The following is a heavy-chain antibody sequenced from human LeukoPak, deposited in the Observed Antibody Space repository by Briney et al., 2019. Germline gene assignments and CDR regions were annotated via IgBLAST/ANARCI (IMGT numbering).Heavy chain of an antibody. Sequence: GGSLRLSCAASGFTFSSYEMNWVRQAPGKGLEWISFITSSGSPIYYADSVKGRFTISRDNAKNSLYLQMNSLRAEDTAVYYCARVDYDILTGYYIYAFDIWGQGTMVTVSS. V-gene: IGHV3-48*03. D-gene: IGHD3-9*01. CDR1: GFTFSSYE. CDR3: ARVDYDILTGYYIYAFDI. J-gene: IGHJ3*02. CDR2: ITSSGSPI.